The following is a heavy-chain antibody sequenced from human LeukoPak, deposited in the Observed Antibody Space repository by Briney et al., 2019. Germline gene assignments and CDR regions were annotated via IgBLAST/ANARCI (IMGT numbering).Heavy chain of an antibody. CDR1: GFTFSSYW. V-gene: IGHV3-7*01. D-gene: IGHD5-18*01. Sequence: GGSLRLSCAASGFTFSSYWMTWVRQAPGKGLEWVANLKQDGSETYYVDSVKGRFTISRDNAKNSLYLQMNSLRAEDTAVYYCARDPGIQLWSYYFDYWGPGTLVTVSS. CDR3: ARDPGIQLWSYYFDY. J-gene: IGHJ4*02. CDR2: LKQDGSET.